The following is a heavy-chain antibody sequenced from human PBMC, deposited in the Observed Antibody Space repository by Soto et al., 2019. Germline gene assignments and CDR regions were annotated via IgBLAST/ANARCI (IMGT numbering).Heavy chain of an antibody. J-gene: IGHJ4*02. Sequence: VASVKISCKASGCHVCSYWIGCVRPMPGKGLEWMGIIYPGDSDTRYNPSFQGQGTISADKSISTVYMELSSLVSEDTAVYYCVRDYASDSGVHLDFWGQGTLVTVSS. D-gene: IGHD3-22*01. V-gene: IGHV5-51*01. CDR2: IYPGDSDT. CDR1: GCHVCSYW. CDR3: VRDYASDSGVHLDF.